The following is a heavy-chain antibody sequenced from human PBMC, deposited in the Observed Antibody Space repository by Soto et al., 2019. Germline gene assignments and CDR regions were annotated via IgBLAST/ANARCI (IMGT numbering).Heavy chain of an antibody. V-gene: IGHV1-2*04. CDR2: INPKSGGT. J-gene: IGHJ6*02. CDR3: ARGDSTDCSNGVCSFFYNHDMDV. D-gene: IGHD2-8*01. CDR1: GYSFTDYH. Sequence: ASVKVSCKASGYSFTDYHIHWVRQAPGQGLEWLGRINPKSGGTSTAQKFQGWVTMTTDTSISTASMELTRLTSDDAAIYYCARGDSTDCSNGVCSFFYNHDMDVWGQGTTVTVSS.